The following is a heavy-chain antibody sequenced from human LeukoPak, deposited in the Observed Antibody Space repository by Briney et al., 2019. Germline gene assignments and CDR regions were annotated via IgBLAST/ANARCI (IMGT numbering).Heavy chain of an antibody. D-gene: IGHD5-12*01. V-gene: IGHV1-2*02. J-gene: IGHJ3*02. CDR1: GFTFRDYY. CDR2: IYFNSGAT. Sequence: ASLSVSSKASGFTFRDYYVQWVRQVPGQGLEWVGCIYFNSGATSYAPKFQGRVTLTWATSINTFYMKLVILGPDDTAMYYCAREGSSASGQDWYAFDIWGQETMVTVS. CDR3: AREGSSASGQDWYAFDI.